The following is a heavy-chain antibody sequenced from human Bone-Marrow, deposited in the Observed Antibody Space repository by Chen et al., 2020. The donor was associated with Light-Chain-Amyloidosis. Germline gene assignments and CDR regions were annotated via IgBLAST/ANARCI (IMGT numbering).Heavy chain of an antibody. Sequence: EVQLEQSGPEVKKPGESLKISCNGHGYNFPNYWLGWVRQMPGKGLEWRGVIYPDDSDARYSPSFEGQVTISADKSITXXXXQWRSLXASDTAMYYCARRRDGYNFDYWGQGTLVTVSS. CDR3: ARRRDGYNFDY. V-gene: IGHV5-51*01. D-gene: IGHD5-12*01. CDR2: IYPDDSDA. CDR1: GYNFPNYW. J-gene: IGHJ4*02.